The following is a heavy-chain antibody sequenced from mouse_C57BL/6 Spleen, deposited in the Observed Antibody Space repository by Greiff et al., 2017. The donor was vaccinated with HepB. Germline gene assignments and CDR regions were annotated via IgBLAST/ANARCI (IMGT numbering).Heavy chain of an antibody. J-gene: IGHJ4*01. Sequence: VQLQQSGAELVMPGASVKLSCKASGYTFTSYWMHWVKQRPGQGLEWIGEIDPSDSYTNYNQKFKGKSTLTVDKSSSTAYMQLSSLTSEDSAVYYCAIYYYGSSYDVYAMDYWGQGTSVTVSS. CDR3: AIYYYGSSYDVYAMDY. CDR2: IDPSDSYT. CDR1: GYTFTSYW. D-gene: IGHD1-1*01. V-gene: IGHV1-69*01.